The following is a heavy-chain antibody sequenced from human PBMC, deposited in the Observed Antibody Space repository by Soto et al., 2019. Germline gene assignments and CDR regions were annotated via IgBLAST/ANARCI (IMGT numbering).Heavy chain of an antibody. CDR2: IYYSGST. J-gene: IGHJ5*02. CDR3: ATMSPVHNWFDP. CDR1: GGSISSSSYY. Sequence: PSETLSLTCTVSGGSISSSSYYWGWIRQPPGKGLEWIGSIYYSGSTYYNPSLKSRVTISVDTSKNQFSLKLSSVTAADTAVYYCATMSPVHNWFDPWGQGTLVTVSS. V-gene: IGHV4-39*01.